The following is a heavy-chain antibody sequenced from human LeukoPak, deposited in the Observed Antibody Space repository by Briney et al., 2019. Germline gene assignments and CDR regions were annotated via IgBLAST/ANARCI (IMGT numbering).Heavy chain of an antibody. V-gene: IGHV4-39*01. Sequence: SETLSLTCTVSGGSISSSSYYWGWIRQPPGKGLEWIGSIYYSGSTYYNPSLKSRVTISVDTSKNQFSLKLSSVTAADTAVYYCARLQVAGSEALDYWGQGTLVTVSP. D-gene: IGHD6-19*01. CDR1: GGSISSSSYY. CDR2: IYYSGST. J-gene: IGHJ4*02. CDR3: ARLQVAGSEALDY.